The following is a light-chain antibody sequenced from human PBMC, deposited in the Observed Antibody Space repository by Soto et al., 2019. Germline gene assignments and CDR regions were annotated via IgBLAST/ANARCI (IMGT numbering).Light chain of an antibody. CDR3: QSYDSSLSGSNYV. Sequence: QSVLTQPPSVSGAPGQRVTISCTGSSSNIGAGYDVHWYQQLPGTAPKLLIYGNSNRPSGVPDRCSGSKSGTSASLAITGLQAEDEADYYCQSYDSSLSGSNYVFGTGTKLTVL. J-gene: IGLJ1*01. V-gene: IGLV1-40*01. CDR1: SSNIGAGYD. CDR2: GNS.